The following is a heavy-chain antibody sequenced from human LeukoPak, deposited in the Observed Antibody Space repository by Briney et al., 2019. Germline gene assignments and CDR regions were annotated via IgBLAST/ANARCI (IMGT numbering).Heavy chain of an antibody. D-gene: IGHD2-2*01. V-gene: IGHV1-3*02. CDR2: SNAGNGDT. CDR3: ARDPGYCSSTSCSLVNGNWYFDL. CDR1: GYTFSSYA. Sequence: GASVKVSCKASGYTFSSYALHWVRQAPGQRLEWMGWSNAGNGDTKYSQEFQDRLTITRDTSASTAYMELSSLRSEDTAVYYCARDPGYCSSTSCSLVNGNWYFDLWGRGTLVTVSS. J-gene: IGHJ2*01.